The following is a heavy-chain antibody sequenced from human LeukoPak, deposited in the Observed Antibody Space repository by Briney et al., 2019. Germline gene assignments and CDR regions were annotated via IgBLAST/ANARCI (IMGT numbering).Heavy chain of an antibody. CDR3: ARNPGGSGYYIIWFDP. V-gene: IGHV4-39*01. CDR2: VYYSGRT. Sequence: SETLSLTCTVSGGSISSSGYYWGWIRQPPGKGLEWIGSVYYSGRTYYNPSMDSRVTISEDTSKNQFSLKLSSVTAADTAVYYCARNPGGSGYYIIWFDPWGQGTLVTVSS. D-gene: IGHD3-3*01. CDR1: GGSISSSGYY. J-gene: IGHJ5*02.